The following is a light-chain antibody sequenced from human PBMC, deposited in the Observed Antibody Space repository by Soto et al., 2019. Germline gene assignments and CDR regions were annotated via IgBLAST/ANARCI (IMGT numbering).Light chain of an antibody. CDR2: DVS. CDR1: SSDVGGYNY. Sequence: QSVLNQPASVSGSPGQSITISCTGTSSDVGGYNYVSWYQQHPGKAPKLMIYDVSNRPSGVSNRFSGSKSGNTASLTISGLQAEDEADYYCSSYTSSRNYVFGTGTKVTVL. CDR3: SSYTSSRNYV. V-gene: IGLV2-14*01. J-gene: IGLJ1*01.